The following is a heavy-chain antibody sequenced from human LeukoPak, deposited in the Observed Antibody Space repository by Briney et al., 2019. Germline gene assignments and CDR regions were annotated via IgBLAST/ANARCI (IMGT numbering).Heavy chain of an antibody. CDR2: ISGSGGST. CDR1: GFTFSSYS. Sequence: GGSLRLSCAASGFTFSSYSMNWVRQAPGKGLEWVSAISGSGGSTYYADSVKGRFTISRDNSKNTLYLQMNSLRAEDTAVYYCARASYDSSGYYYDYWGQGTLVTVSS. J-gene: IGHJ4*02. D-gene: IGHD3-22*01. CDR3: ARASYDSSGYYYDY. V-gene: IGHV3-23*01.